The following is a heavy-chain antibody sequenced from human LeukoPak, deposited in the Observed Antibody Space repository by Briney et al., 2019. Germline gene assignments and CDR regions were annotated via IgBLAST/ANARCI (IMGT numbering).Heavy chain of an antibody. CDR3: ARDNVSYDC. CDR1: GYTFTSYG. D-gene: IGHD2-8*01. V-gene: IGHV1-18*01. J-gene: IGHJ4*02. Sequence: GASVKVSCKASGYTFTSYGFSWVRQAPGQGLEWMGWISAYNGDTSYAQKFQGRVTMTTDTSTSTVYMELRSLRSDDTAVYYCARDNVSYDCWGQGTLVTVSS. CDR2: ISAYNGDT.